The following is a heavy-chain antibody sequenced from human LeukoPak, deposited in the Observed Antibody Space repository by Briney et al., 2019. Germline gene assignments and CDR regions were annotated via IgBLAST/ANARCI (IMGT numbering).Heavy chain of an antibody. CDR2: IYYSGST. V-gene: IGHV4-30-4*08. CDR3: ARGGLVGWLQSVFDY. J-gene: IGHJ4*02. Sequence: PSETLSLTCTVSGGSVTSGRNHWNWIRQPPGKGLEWIGYIYYSGSTYYNPSLKSRVTISVDTSKNQFSLKLSSVTAADTAVYYCARGGLVGWLQSVFDYWGQGTLVTVSS. CDR1: GGSVTSGRNH. D-gene: IGHD5-24*01.